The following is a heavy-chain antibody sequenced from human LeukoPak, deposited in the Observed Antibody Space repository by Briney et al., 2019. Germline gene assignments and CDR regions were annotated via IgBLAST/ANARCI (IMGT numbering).Heavy chain of an antibody. CDR2: ISGSGGST. CDR3: AKDLRFSKSKNYYYYMDV. V-gene: IGHV3-23*01. D-gene: IGHD2/OR15-2a*01. Sequence: GGSLRLSCAASGFTFSSYAMSWVRQVPGKGLEWVSAISGSGGSTYYADSVKGRFTISRDNSKNTLYLQMNSLRAEDTAVYCCAKDLRFSKSKNYYYYMDVWGKGTTVTVSS. J-gene: IGHJ6*03. CDR1: GFTFSSYA.